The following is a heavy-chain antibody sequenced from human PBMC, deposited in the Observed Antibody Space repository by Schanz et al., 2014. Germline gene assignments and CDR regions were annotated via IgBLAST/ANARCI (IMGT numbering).Heavy chain of an antibody. CDR2: ISAYNGNT. CDR1: GYTLSSYG. CDR3: APSNYLPYFDY. Sequence: QVQLVQSGAEVKKPGASVKVSCKASGYTLSSYGISWVRQAPGQGLEWMGWISAYNGNTNYAQKFQGRVTLTTDTSTSTAHMELSSLRSEDTAVYYCAPSNYLPYFDYWGQGTLVTVSS. V-gene: IGHV1-18*04. J-gene: IGHJ4*02. D-gene: IGHD4-4*01.